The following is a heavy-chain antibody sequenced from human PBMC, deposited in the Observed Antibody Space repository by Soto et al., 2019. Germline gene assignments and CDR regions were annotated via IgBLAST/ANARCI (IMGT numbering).Heavy chain of an antibody. D-gene: IGHD6-19*01. CDR2: IYYSGST. J-gene: IGHJ3*02. CDR3: ARHTKSSSGWPGAFDI. CDR1: GGSISSYY. V-gene: IGHV4-59*08. Sequence: SETLSLTCTVSGGSISSYYWSWIRQPPGKGLEWIGYIYYSGSTNYNPSLKSRVTISVDTSKNQFSLKLSSVTAADTAVYYCARHTKSSSGWPGAFDIWGQGTMVTVSS.